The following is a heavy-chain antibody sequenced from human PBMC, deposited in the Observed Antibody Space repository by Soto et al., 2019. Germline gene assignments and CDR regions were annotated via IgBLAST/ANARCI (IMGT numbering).Heavy chain of an antibody. J-gene: IGHJ6*04. CDR1: GFTVSSKY. V-gene: IGHV3-66*01. D-gene: IGHD2-15*01. CDR3: ARDDVLCDGGRCYGIPLDV. Sequence: EVQLVESGGGLVQPGGSLRLSCAASGFTVSSKYMTWVRHAPGKGLEWVSLIQSGGTTYYADSVKGRFTISRDTSENTLHLQMDSLRVEDTAVYYCARDDVLCDGGRCYGIPLDVWGNGTTVTGSS. CDR2: IQSGGTT.